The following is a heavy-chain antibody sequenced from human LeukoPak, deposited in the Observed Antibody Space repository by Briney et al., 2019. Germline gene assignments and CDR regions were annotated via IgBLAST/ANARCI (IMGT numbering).Heavy chain of an antibody. CDR1: GGSIGSYY. CDR2: IYTSGST. V-gene: IGHV4-4*07. D-gene: IGHD3/OR15-3a*01. J-gene: IGHJ6*02. Sequence: SETMSLTCTVSGGSIGSYYWSWIRQPAGKGLEWIGRIYTSGSTNYNPSLKSRVAMSVDTSKNQFSLKLSSVTAADTAVYYCARVGPQATPYYYYYYGMDVWGQGTTVTVSS. CDR3: ARVGPQATPYYYYYYGMDV.